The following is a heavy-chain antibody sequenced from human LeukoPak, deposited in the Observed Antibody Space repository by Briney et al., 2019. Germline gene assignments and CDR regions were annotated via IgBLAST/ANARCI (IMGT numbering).Heavy chain of an antibody. D-gene: IGHD2-2*02. CDR3: ARDEGLAVVPAAINPLSAFDI. CDR2: ISSSSSTI. V-gene: IGHV3-48*01. J-gene: IGHJ3*02. Sequence: GGSLRLSCAASGFTFSSYSMNWVRQAPGKGLEWVSYISSSSSTIYYADSVKGRFTISRDNAKNSLYLQMNSLRAEDTAVYYCARDEGLAVVPAAINPLSAFDIWGQGTMVTVSS. CDR1: GFTFSSYS.